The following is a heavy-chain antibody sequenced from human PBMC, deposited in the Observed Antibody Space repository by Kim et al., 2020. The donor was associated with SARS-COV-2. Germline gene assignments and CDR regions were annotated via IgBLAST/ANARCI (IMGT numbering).Heavy chain of an antibody. CDR2: ISWDGGST. D-gene: IGHD6-19*01. Sequence: GGSLRLSCAASGFTFDDYTMHWVRQAPGKGLEWVSLISWDGGSTYYADSVKGRFTISRDNSKNSLYLQMNSLRTEDTALYYCAKDPQRRSGWQGYYYYGMDVWGQGTTVTVSS. J-gene: IGHJ6*02. CDR3: AKDPQRRSGWQGYYYYGMDV. CDR1: GFTFDDYT. V-gene: IGHV3-43*01.